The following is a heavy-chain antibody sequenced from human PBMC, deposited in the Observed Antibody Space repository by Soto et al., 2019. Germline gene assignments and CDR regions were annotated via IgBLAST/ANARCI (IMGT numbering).Heavy chain of an antibody. CDR2: IYYSGST. CDR1: GGSISTSDY. J-gene: IGHJ4*02. Sequence: SETLSLTCAVSGGSISTSDYWGWIRQPPGKGLEWIGSIYYSGSTYYNPSLKSRVTISVDTSKNQFSLKLSSVTAADTAVYYCARHDYGGFGLWGQGTLVTVSS. CDR3: ARHDYGGFGL. V-gene: IGHV4-39*01. D-gene: IGHD4-17*01.